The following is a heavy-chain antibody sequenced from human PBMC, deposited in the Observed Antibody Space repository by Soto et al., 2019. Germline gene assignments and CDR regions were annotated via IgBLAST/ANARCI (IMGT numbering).Heavy chain of an antibody. Sequence: SETLSLTCAVSGGSISSGGYSWSWIRQPPGKGLEWIGYIYHSGSTYYNPSLKSRVTISVDRSKNQFSLKLSSVTAADTAVYYCARVAHCGGDCYPFDDWGQGTLVTVSS. CDR3: ARVAHCGGDCYPFDD. J-gene: IGHJ4*02. CDR2: IYHSGST. D-gene: IGHD2-21*02. CDR1: GGSISSGGYS. V-gene: IGHV4-30-2*01.